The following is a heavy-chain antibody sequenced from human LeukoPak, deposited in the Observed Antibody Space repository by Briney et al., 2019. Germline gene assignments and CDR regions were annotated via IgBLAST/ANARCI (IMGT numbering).Heavy chain of an antibody. CDR2: FDPEDGET. V-gene: IGHV1-24*01. CDR3: ATGVRYSRWFDP. J-gene: IGHJ5*02. CDR1: GYTLTELS. Sequence: AAVKVSCKVSGYTLTELSMHWVRQAPGKGLEWMGGFDPEDGETIYAQKFQGRVTMTEDTSTDTAYMELGSLRSEDTAVYYCATGVRYSRWFDPWGQGTLVTVSS. D-gene: IGHD2-21*01.